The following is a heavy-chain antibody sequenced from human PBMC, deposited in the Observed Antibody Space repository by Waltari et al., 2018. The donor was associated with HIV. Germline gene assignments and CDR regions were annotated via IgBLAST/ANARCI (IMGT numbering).Heavy chain of an antibody. CDR3: VRTRLGGDGMDV. D-gene: IGHD6-6*01. J-gene: IGHJ6*02. CDR2: IWYGGSKK. V-gene: IGHV3-33*01. CDR1: GFSFNNYG. Sequence: QVQLVESGGGVVQPGRSPRLSCAASGFSFNNYGMDWVRQAPGKGLGWVAVIWYGGSKKYYADSAKGRFTISRDNSKNTLYLQINSLRVEDTAVYFCVRTRLGGDGMDVWGQGTTVTVS.